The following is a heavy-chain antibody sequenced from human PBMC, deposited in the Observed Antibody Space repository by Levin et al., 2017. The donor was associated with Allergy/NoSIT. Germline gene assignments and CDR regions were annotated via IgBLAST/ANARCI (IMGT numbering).Heavy chain of an antibody. CDR3: GGEGYRRGYGGYDEVYHFYGMDV. J-gene: IGHJ6*02. Sequence: ASVKVSCKASGYTFLSYGITWVRQAPGQGLEWLGWISPYNDKTNYGQKMQGRVTMTADTSTGTVYMELRSLTADDTAVYYCGGEGYRRGYGGYDEVYHFYGMDVWGQGTTVGVSS. V-gene: IGHV1-18*01. CDR1: GYTFLSYG. D-gene: IGHD5-12*01. CDR2: ISPYNDKT.